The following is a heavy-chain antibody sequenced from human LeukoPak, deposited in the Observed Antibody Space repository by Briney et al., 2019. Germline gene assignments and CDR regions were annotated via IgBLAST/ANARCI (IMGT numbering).Heavy chain of an antibody. CDR1: GGSISSSSYY. V-gene: IGHV4-39*07. Sequence: PSETLSLTCTVSGGSISSSSYYWGWIRQPPGKGLEWIGEINHSGSTNYNPSLKSRLTISVDTSKNQFSLKLSSVTAADTAVYYCARARGRRAATLHYWGQGTLVTVSS. J-gene: IGHJ4*02. D-gene: IGHD6-13*01. CDR3: ARARGRRAATLHY. CDR2: INHSGST.